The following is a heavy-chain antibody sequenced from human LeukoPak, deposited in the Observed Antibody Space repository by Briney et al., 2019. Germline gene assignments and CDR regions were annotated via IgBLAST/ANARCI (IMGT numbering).Heavy chain of an antibody. J-gene: IGHJ4*02. Sequence: GRSLRLSCAASGFAFGRHAVHWVRQAPGKGLDWVAVISSDGSGKYYADYVKGRFTISRDNSKNSLFVQMNSLRAEDTAVYFCAKSRSGSANWALQIFDNWGQGTLVTVSS. CDR2: ISSDGSGK. CDR3: AKSRSGSANWALQIFDN. V-gene: IGHV3-30*04. D-gene: IGHD1-1*01. CDR1: GFAFGRHA.